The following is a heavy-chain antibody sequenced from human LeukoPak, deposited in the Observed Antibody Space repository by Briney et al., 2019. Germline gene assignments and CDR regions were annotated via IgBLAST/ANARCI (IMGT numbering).Heavy chain of an antibody. Sequence: SETLSLTCTVSGGSISSYYWSWIRQPPGKGLEWIGYIYYSGSTSYNPSLKSRATISVDTSKNQFSLKLSSVTAADTAVYYCARVGSSGWYPNWFDPWGQGTLVTVSS. J-gene: IGHJ5*02. CDR2: IYYSGST. V-gene: IGHV4-59*08. D-gene: IGHD6-19*01. CDR3: ARVGSSGWYPNWFDP. CDR1: GGSISSYY.